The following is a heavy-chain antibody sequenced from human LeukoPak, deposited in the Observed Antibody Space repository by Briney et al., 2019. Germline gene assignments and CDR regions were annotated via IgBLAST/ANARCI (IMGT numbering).Heavy chain of an antibody. J-gene: IGHJ5*02. Sequence: ASVKVSCKASGYTFTSYAISWVRQAPGQGLEWMGGIIPIFGTANYAQKFQGRVTITADESTSTAYMELSSLRSEDTAVYYCARALIPEDWFDPWGQGTLVTVSS. V-gene: IGHV1-69*13. CDR2: IIPIFGTA. CDR3: ARALIPEDWFDP. CDR1: GYTFTSYA. D-gene: IGHD1-14*01.